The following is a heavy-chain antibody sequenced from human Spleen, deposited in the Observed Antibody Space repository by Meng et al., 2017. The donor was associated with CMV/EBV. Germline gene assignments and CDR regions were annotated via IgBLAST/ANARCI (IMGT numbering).Heavy chain of an antibody. Sequence: ASVKVSCKASGYTFTSYDINWVRQTTGQGLEWVGWMNPNSGNTGHAQKLQGRVTFTRDTSITTADMELSSLRSEDTAVYYCARGGAAVYCTSTSCYRGYYYYGMDVWGQGTTVTVSS. J-gene: IGHJ6*02. V-gene: IGHV1-8*03. CDR1: GYTFTSYD. CDR3: ARGGAAVYCTSTSCYRGYYYYGMDV. CDR2: MNPNSGNT. D-gene: IGHD2-2*02.